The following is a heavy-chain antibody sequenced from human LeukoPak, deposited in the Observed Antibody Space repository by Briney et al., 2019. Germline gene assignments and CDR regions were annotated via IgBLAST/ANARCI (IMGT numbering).Heavy chain of an antibody. CDR1: GGTFSSYA. CDR2: IIPIFGTA. Sequence: VASVKVSCXASGGTFSSYAISWVRQAPGQGLEWMGRIIPIFGTANYAQKFQGRVTITTDESTSTAYMELSSLRSEDTAVYYCARGPQYYDILTDQAQKDAVDYYYYYMDVWGKGTTVTVSS. V-gene: IGHV1-69*05. CDR3: ARGPQYYDILTDQAQKDAVDYYYYYMDV. D-gene: IGHD3-9*01. J-gene: IGHJ6*03.